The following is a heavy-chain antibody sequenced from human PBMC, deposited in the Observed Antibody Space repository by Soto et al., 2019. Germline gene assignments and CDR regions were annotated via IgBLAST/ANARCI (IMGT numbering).Heavy chain of an antibody. J-gene: IGHJ4*02. V-gene: IGHV3-30*18. CDR3: TKEYIVGTTWGYFES. D-gene: IGHD1-26*01. CDR2: ISYDGSNE. Sequence: VQLVESGGGVVQPGGSLRLSCAASGFIFSTYGMHWVRQVPGKGLEWVAHISYDGSNEHYADSVKGRFTVSSDNAKNTLSQQMTSLRSEDTAIYYCTKEYIVGTTWGYFESWGQGTLVTVSS. CDR1: GFIFSTYG.